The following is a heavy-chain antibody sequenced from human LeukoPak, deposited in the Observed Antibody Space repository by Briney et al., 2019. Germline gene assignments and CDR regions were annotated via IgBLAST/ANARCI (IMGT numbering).Heavy chain of an antibody. CDR2: ISSSGSTI. D-gene: IGHD2-15*01. CDR3: ARGCSGGSCYATLRNWFDP. Sequence: GGSLRLSCAASGFTFSSYAMHWVRQAPGKGLEWVSYISSSGSTIYYADSVKGRFTISRDNAKNSLYLQMNSLRAEDTAVYYCARGCSGGSCYATLRNWFDPWGQGTLVTVSS. V-gene: IGHV3-48*04. CDR1: GFTFSSYA. J-gene: IGHJ5*02.